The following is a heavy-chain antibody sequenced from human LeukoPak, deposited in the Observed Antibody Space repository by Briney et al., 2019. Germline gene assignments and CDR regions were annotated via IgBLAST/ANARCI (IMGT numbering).Heavy chain of an antibody. V-gene: IGHV3-74*01. J-gene: IGHJ4*02. CDR2: INSDGSST. CDR1: GFTFSSYE. CDR3: AGGWYLGDH. Sequence: GGSLRLSCAASGFTFSSYEMNWVRQAPGKGLVWVSRINSDGSSTNYADSVKGRFTISRDNAKNTLYLQMNSLGVEDTAVYYCAGGWYLGDHWGQGTPVTVSS. D-gene: IGHD6-19*01.